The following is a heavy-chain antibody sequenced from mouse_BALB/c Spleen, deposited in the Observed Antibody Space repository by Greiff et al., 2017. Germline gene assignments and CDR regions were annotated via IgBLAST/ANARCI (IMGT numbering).Heavy chain of an antibody. J-gene: IGHJ2*01. D-gene: IGHD2-1*01. V-gene: IGHV1-7*01. CDR2: INPSTGYT. Sequence: VQLQQSGAELAKPGASVKMSCKASGYTFTSSWMHWVKQRPGQGLEWIGYINPSTGYTEYNQKFKDKATLTADKSSSTAYMQLSSLTSEDSAVYYCARSGNYDYFDYWGQGTTLTVSS. CDR3: ARSGNYDYFDY. CDR1: GYTFTSSW.